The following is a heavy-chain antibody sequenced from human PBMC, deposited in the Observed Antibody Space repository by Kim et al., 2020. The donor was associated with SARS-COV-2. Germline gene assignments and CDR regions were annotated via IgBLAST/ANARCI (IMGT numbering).Heavy chain of an antibody. V-gene: IGHV4-34*01. Sequence: SETLSLTCAVYGGSFSGYYWSWIRQPPGKGLEWIGEINHSGSTNYNPSLKSRVTISVDTSKNQFSLKLSSVTPADTAVYYCARGPPNYDFWSGYYGYWGQGTLVTVSS. CDR3: ARGPPNYDFWSGYYGY. CDR2: INHSGST. J-gene: IGHJ4*02. CDR1: GGSFSGYY. D-gene: IGHD3-3*01.